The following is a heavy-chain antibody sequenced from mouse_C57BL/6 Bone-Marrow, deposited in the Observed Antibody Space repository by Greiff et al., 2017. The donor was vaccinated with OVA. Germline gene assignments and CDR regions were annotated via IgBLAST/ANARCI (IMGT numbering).Heavy chain of an antibody. D-gene: IGHD1-1*01. CDR1: GYAFSSYW. V-gene: IGHV1-80*01. CDR3: ARSCSSPYYFDY. CDR2: IYPGDGDT. J-gene: IGHJ2*01. Sequence: VQLQQSGAELVKPGASVKISCKASGYAFSSYWVNWVKQRPGKGLEWIGQIYPGDGDTNYNGKFKGKATLTADKSSSTAYMQLSSLTSEDSAVYFCARSCSSPYYFDYWGQGTTLTVSS.